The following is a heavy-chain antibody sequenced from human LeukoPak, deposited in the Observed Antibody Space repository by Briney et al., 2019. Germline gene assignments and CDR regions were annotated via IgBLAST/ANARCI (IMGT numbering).Heavy chain of an antibody. D-gene: IGHD4-23*01. CDR2: ISSSSYI. CDR1: GFTFSSYS. V-gene: IGHV3-21*01. Sequence: GGSLRLSCAASGFTFSSYSMNWVRQAPGKGLEWVSSISSSSYIYYADSVKGRFTISRDNPKNSLYLQMNSLRAEDTAVYYCARGATTVVIGLDYWGQGTLVTVSS. J-gene: IGHJ4*02. CDR3: ARGATTVVIGLDY.